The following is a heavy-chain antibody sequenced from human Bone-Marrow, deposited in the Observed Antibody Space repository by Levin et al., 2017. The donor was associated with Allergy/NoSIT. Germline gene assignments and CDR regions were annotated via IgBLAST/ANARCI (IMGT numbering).Heavy chain of an antibody. V-gene: IGHV4-34*01. CDR3: ARGQRRYCSGGSCYSRRSWFDP. Sequence: SSETLSLTCAVYGGSFSGYYWSWIRQPPGKGLEWIGEINHSGSTNYNPSLKSRVTISVDTSKNQFSLKLSSVTAADTAVYYCARGQRRYCSGGSCYSRRSWFDPWGQGTLVTVSS. CDR1: GGSFSGYY. CDR2: INHSGST. J-gene: IGHJ5*02. D-gene: IGHD2-15*01.